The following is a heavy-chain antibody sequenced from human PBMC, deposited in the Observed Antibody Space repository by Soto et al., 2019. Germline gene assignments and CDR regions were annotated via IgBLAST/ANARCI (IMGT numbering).Heavy chain of an antibody. Sequence: PGGSLRLSCAASGFTFSSYAMHWVRQAPGKGLEWVAVISYDGSNKYYADSVKGRFTISRDNSKNTLYLQMNSLRAEDTAVYYCARDARGSSVGARDAFDIWGQGTMVTVSS. V-gene: IGHV3-30-3*01. CDR1: GFTFSSYA. J-gene: IGHJ3*02. CDR3: ARDARGSSVGARDAFDI. CDR2: ISYDGSNK. D-gene: IGHD6-6*01.